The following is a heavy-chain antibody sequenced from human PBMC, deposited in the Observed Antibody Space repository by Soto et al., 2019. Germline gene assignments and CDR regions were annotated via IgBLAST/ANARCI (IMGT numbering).Heavy chain of an antibody. CDR3: ARVIWSGHLTSDL. Sequence: EVQVVESGGGLVQPGGSLRLSCAASGFTFSSNSMNWVRQAPGKGLEWISYISSSSSTIYADSVKGRFTIPRDNAKNSLHLQMNSLRDEDTAVYYCARVIWSGHLTSDLWGQGTLVTVSS. CDR2: ISSSSSTI. CDR1: GFTFSSNS. V-gene: IGHV3-48*02. D-gene: IGHD3-3*01. J-gene: IGHJ5*02.